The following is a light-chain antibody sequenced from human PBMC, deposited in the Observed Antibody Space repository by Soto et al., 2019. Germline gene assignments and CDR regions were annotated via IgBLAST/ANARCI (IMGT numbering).Light chain of an antibody. CDR2: DAS. Sequence: IQMTQSLSSLSASVGDRVTITCQACQDISNYLTWYQQKPGKAPKLLIYDASNLETGVTSRFSGSGSVTDFTFTISSLQPEDISTYYCQQYDNLPLTFGGGTKVEIK. CDR3: QQYDNLPLT. CDR1: QDISNY. J-gene: IGKJ4*01. V-gene: IGKV1-33*01.